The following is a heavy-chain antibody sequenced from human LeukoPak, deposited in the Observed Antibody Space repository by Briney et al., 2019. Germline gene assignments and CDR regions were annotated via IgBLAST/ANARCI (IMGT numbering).Heavy chain of an antibody. Sequence: GGSLRLSCAASGFTFSGSAMSWVRQAPEKGLEWVSRINGDGRNINYADSVRGRFTISRDNAKNTLYLQMNSLRAEDTAVYYCAKGDFWSGDVDYWGQGTLVTVSS. CDR1: GFTFSGSA. V-gene: IGHV3-23*03. J-gene: IGHJ4*02. CDR2: INGDGRNI. D-gene: IGHD3-3*01. CDR3: AKGDFWSGDVDY.